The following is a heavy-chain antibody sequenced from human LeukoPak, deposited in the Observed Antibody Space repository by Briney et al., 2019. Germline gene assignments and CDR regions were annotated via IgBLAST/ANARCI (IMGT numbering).Heavy chain of an antibody. V-gene: IGHV3-23*01. CDR1: GFTFSSYA. Sequence: GGSLRLSCAASGFTFSSYAMSWVRQAPGKGLEWVSAISGSGGSTYYADSVKGRFTISRGNSKNTLYLQMNSLRAEDTAVYYCAKDRGYCSSTSCYATWVLDYWAREPWSPSPQ. J-gene: IGHJ4*02. D-gene: IGHD2-2*01. CDR3: AKDRGYCSSTSCYATWVLDY. CDR2: ISGSGGST.